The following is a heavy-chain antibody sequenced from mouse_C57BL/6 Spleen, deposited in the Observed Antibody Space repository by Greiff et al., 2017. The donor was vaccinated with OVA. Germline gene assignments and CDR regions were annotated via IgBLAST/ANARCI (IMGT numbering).Heavy chain of an antibody. V-gene: IGHV1-26*01. CDR2: INPNNGGT. Sequence: VQLQQSGPELVKPGASVKISCKASGYTFTDYYMNWVKQSHGKSLEWIGAINPNNGGTSYNQKFKGKATLTVDKSSSTAYMELRSLTSEDSAVYYCARDYYGSSGYWGQGTTLTVSS. D-gene: IGHD1-1*01. CDR1: GYTFTDYY. CDR3: ARDYYGSSGY. J-gene: IGHJ2*01.